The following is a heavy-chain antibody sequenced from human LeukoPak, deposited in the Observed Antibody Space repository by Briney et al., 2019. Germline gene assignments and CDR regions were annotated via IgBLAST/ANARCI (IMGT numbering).Heavy chain of an antibody. CDR1: GGSLSGYY. J-gene: IGHJ4*02. V-gene: IGHV4-34*01. Sequence: RSSETLSLTCAVYGGSLSGYYWSWIRQPPGKGLEWIGEINHSGSTNYNPSLKSRVTISVDTSKNQFSLKLSSVTAADTAVYYCTRGTADYYDSSGYYDYWGQGTLVTVSS. D-gene: IGHD3-22*01. CDR2: INHSGST. CDR3: TRGTADYYDSSGYYDY.